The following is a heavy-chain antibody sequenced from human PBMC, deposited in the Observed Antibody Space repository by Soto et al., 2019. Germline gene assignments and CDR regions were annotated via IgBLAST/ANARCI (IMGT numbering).Heavy chain of an antibody. CDR3: ARTTRLGGAFDI. D-gene: IGHD2-15*01. J-gene: IGHJ3*02. Sequence: PSETLSLTCTVSGGSISSGGYYWSWIRQHPGKGLEWIGYIYYSGSTYYNQSLKSRVTISVDTSKNQFSLKLSSVTAADTAVYYCARTTRLGGAFDIWGQGTMVTVSS. CDR1: GGSISSGGYY. CDR2: IYYSGST. V-gene: IGHV4-31*03.